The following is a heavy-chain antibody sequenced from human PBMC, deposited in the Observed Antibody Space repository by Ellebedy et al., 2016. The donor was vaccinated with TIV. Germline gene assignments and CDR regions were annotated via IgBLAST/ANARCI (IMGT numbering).Heavy chain of an antibody. CDR1: GGSFSGYY. Sequence: MPSETLSLTCAVYGGSFSGYYWSWIRQPPGKGLEWIGEINHSGSTNYNPSLKSRVTISVDTSKNQFSLKLSSVTAADTAVYYCARGHRRIAVAGPGGDYWGQGTLVTVSS. CDR2: INHSGST. J-gene: IGHJ4*02. V-gene: IGHV4-34*01. D-gene: IGHD6-19*01. CDR3: ARGHRRIAVAGPGGDY.